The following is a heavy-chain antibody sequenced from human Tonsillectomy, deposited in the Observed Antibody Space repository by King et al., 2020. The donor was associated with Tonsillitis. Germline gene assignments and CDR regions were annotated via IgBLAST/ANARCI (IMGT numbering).Heavy chain of an antibody. D-gene: IGHD3-10*01. CDR2: ISYDGRDK. CDR3: ATAPFKGKYYLEY. Sequence: VQLVESGGRVVQPGRSLRLSCAASGITFSHYAMHWVRQAPGKGLEWVAVISYDGRDKYYADSVKGRFTISRDDSKSTLYLQMNSLRPEDTAVYYCATAPFKGKYYLEYWGQGTLVTVSS. J-gene: IGHJ4*02. CDR1: GITFSHYA. V-gene: IGHV3-30*03.